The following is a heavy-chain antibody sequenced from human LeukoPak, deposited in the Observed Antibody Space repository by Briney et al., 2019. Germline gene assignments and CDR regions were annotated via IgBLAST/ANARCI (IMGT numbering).Heavy chain of an antibody. D-gene: IGHD1-26*01. V-gene: IGHV4-34*01. Sequence: PSETLSLTCAVYGGSFSGYYWSWFRQPPGKGLEWIGEINHSGSTNYNPSLKSRVTISVDTSKNQFSLKLSSVTAADTAVYYCARSESGSYRYWGQGTLVTVSS. J-gene: IGHJ4*02. CDR1: GGSFSGYY. CDR2: INHSGST. CDR3: ARSESGSYRY.